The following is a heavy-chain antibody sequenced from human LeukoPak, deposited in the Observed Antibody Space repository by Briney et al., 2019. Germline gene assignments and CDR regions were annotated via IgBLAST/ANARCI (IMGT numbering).Heavy chain of an antibody. CDR1: GVSVSSGSYY. V-gene: IGHV4-61*01. D-gene: IGHD6-13*01. CDR2: IYYSGST. J-gene: IGHJ6*04. Sequence: PSETLSLTCTVSGVSVSSGSYYWSWVRQPPGKGLEWIGYIYYSGSTNYNPSLKSRVTISVDTSKNQFSLKLSSVTAADTAVYYCARAPKRVLAAAGPMDVWGKGTTVTVSS. CDR3: ARAPKRVLAAAGPMDV.